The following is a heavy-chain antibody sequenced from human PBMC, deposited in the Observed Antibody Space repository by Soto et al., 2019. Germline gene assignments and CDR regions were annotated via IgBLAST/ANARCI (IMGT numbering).Heavy chain of an antibody. CDR1: GCTFTRYC. V-gene: IGHV1-18*04. Sequence: AAEQVSYKGSGCTFTRYCILGVRQAPGQGLEGMGWISAYNCNTNYAPKLQGRVILTTDTSTSPAYMEVRSLRADDPAGYFCGLRPTYLPYCDFWGGYSWHDAFDIWGQGTRVTVSS. J-gene: IGHJ3*02. CDR2: ISAYNCNT. CDR3: GLRPTYLPYCDFWGGYSWHDAFDI. D-gene: IGHD3-3*01.